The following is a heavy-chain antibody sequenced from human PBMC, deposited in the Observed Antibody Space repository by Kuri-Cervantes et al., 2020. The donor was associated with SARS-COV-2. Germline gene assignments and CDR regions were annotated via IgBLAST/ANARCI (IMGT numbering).Heavy chain of an antibody. CDR3: ARDQQWLVRGALDV. D-gene: IGHD6-19*01. V-gene: IGHV4-59*01. Sequence: ESLKISCTVSGGSISSYYWSWIRQPPGKGLEWIGYIYYSGSTNYNPSLKSRVTISVDTSKNQFSLKLSSVTAADTAVYYCARDQQWLVRGALDVWGQGTTVTVSS. J-gene: IGHJ6*02. CDR2: IYYSGST. CDR1: GGSISSYY.